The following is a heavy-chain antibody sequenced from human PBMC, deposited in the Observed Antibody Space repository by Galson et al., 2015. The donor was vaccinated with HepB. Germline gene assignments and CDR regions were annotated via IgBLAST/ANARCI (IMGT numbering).Heavy chain of an antibody. D-gene: IGHD1-26*01. Sequence: SVKVSCKASGYRFTNNAIHWVRQAPGQSVEWMGWINTGNGNTKYSKNFQERIAITRDTSAGTAYMELTSLTYEDTAIYYCAKSGAGPPGNWFGSWGQGTLVTVSS. J-gene: IGHJ5*01. CDR3: AKSGAGPPGNWFGS. CDR2: INTGNGNT. CDR1: GYRFTNNA. V-gene: IGHV1-3*04.